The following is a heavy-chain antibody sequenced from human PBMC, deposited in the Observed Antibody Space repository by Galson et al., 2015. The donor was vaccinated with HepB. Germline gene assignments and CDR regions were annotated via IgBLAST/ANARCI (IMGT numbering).Heavy chain of an antibody. Sequence: SLRLSCAASGFTVSSNYMSWVRQAPGKGLEWVSVIYSGGSTYYADSVKGRFTISRDNSKNTLYLQMNSLRAEDTAVYYCARDRVSGAYGMDVWGQGTTVTVSS. CDR3: ARDRVSGAYGMDV. D-gene: IGHD2-15*01. J-gene: IGHJ6*02. CDR2: IYSGGST. V-gene: IGHV3-66*01. CDR1: GFTVSSNY.